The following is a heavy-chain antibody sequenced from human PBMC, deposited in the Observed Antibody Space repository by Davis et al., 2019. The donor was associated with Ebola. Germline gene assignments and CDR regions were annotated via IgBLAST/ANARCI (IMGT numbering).Heavy chain of an antibody. Sequence: GESLKISCAASGFTFSSYAMSWVRQAPGKGLEWVSAISGSGGSAYYADSVKGRFTISRDNSKNTLYLQMNSLRAEDTAVYYCAGSSGYLFDYWGQGTLVTVSS. CDR1: GFTFSSYA. V-gene: IGHV3-23*01. D-gene: IGHD3-22*01. CDR3: AGSSGYLFDY. J-gene: IGHJ4*02. CDR2: ISGSGGSA.